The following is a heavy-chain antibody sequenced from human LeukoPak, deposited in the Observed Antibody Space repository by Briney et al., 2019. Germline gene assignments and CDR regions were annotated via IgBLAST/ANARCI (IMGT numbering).Heavy chain of an antibody. Sequence: ASVKVSCKASGYNFTAFNVQWVRQAPGQGLEWMGWINPNSGGTNFAQIFQGRVTMTRDTSTGTAYMELSRLRYDDTAVYYCARGYGGNSISWFDPWGQGTLVTVSS. CDR1: GYNFTAFN. J-gene: IGHJ5*02. V-gene: IGHV1-2*02. CDR3: ARGYGGNSISWFDP. CDR2: INPNSGGT. D-gene: IGHD4-23*01.